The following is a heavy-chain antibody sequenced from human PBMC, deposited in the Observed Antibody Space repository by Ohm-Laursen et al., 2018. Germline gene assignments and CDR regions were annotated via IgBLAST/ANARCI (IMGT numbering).Heavy chain of an antibody. CDR1: GFSFSSYN. Sequence: SLRLSCTASGFSFSSYNMNWVRQAPGKGLEWVSSITSSSGYIYYADSVKGRFTISRDNAKNSLYLQMNSLRAEDTAVYYCARDDYWDVGGPGGDAFDIWGQGTMVTVSS. CDR2: ITSSSGYI. J-gene: IGHJ3*02. D-gene: IGHD3-16*01. V-gene: IGHV3-21*01. CDR3: ARDDYWDVGGPGGDAFDI.